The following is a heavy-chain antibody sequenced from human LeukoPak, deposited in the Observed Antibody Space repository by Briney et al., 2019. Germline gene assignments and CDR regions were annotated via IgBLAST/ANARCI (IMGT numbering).Heavy chain of an antibody. V-gene: IGHV3-48*01. J-gene: IGHJ4*02. D-gene: IGHD3-22*01. CDR1: GFSFSDYS. CDR3: AKVGSGYYDSSGYYSFFDY. Sequence: GGSLRLSCAASGFSFSDYSMNWVRQAPGKGLEWVSYISRSSTTIYHADSVKGRFTISRDNSKNTLYLQMNSLRAEDTAVYYCAKVGSGYYDSSGYYSFFDYWGQGTLVTVSS. CDR2: ISRSSTTI.